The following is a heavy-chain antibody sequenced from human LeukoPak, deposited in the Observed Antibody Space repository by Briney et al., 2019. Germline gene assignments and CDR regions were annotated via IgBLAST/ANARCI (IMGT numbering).Heavy chain of an antibody. Sequence: PGGSLRLSCAASGFTLRSCGTHWVRQAPGKGLEGVAFLSSDESYNYYADSVKGRFTISRHNAKNSLYLQMNSLRAEDTAVYYCARGRGGWSYFDYWGQGTLVTVSS. J-gene: IGHJ4*02. V-gene: IGHV3-30*03. CDR1: GFTLRSCG. CDR3: ARGRGGWSYFDY. D-gene: IGHD6-19*01. CDR2: LSSDESYN.